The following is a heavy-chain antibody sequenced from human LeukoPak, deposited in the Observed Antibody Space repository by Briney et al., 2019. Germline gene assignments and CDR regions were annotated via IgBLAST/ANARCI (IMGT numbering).Heavy chain of an antibody. CDR1: GYTFTDYF. CDR3: ARDLGG. CDR2: INPNSGGT. J-gene: IGHJ4*02. Sequence: GASVKVSCKTSGYTFTDYFINWVRQAPGQGLEWMGWINPNSGGTNYAQKFQGRVTMTRDTSISTAYMELSRLRSDDTAVYYCARDLGGWGQGTLVTVSS. V-gene: IGHV1-2*02.